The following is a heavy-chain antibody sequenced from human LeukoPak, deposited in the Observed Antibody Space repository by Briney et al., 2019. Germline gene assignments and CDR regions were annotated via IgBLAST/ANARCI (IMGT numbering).Heavy chain of an antibody. CDR3: ARAWYYYDSSGYYYVVFDY. CDR2: MNPNSGNT. D-gene: IGHD3-22*01. J-gene: IGHJ4*02. V-gene: IGHV1-8*01. Sequence: ASVKVSCKASGYTFTSYDINWVRQATGQGLEWMGWMNPNSGNTGYAQKFQGRVTMTRNTSISTAYMELSSLRSEDTAVYYCARAWYYYDSSGYYYVVFDYWGQGTLVTVSS. CDR1: GYTFTSYD.